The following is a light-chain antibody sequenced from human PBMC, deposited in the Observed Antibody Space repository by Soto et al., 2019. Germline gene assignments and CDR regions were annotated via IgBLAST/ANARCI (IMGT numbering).Light chain of an antibody. CDR1: SSDVGSYNY. CDR2: QVT. J-gene: IGLJ1*01. Sequence: QSALTQPASVSGSPGQSITISCTGTSSDVGSYNYVSWHQQHPGQDPKLMIYQVTNRASGVPDRFSASKSGNTASLTISGLQAGDEADYYCSSYRSSSTYVFGTGTKLTVL. V-gene: IGLV2-14*01. CDR3: SSYRSSSTYV.